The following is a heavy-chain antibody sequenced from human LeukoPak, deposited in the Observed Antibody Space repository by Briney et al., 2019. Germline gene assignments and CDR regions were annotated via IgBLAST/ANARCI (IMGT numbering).Heavy chain of an antibody. Sequence: PSETLSLTCTVSGGSISSSSYYWGWIRQPPGKGLEWIGSIYYSGSTYYNPSLKSRVTISVDTSKNQFSLKLSSVTAADTAVYYCARAGNWGRWYFDYWGQGTLVTVSS. D-gene: IGHD7-27*01. CDR3: ARAGNWGRWYFDY. J-gene: IGHJ4*02. V-gene: IGHV4-39*07. CDR1: GGSISSSSYY. CDR2: IYYSGST.